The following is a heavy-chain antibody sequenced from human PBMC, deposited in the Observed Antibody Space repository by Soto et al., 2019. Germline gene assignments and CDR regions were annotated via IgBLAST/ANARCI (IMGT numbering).Heavy chain of an antibody. CDR3: ARVPSPFDYYYAMDV. Sequence: SETLSLTCTVSGDSISSGNKYWSWIRQAPGKGLEWIGYISSSGTTYYNPSLKSRLTMSLDTSQNQFSLRLASVTDADSAVYYCARVPSPFDYYYAMDVWGQGTTVTVSS. CDR1: GDSISSGNKY. V-gene: IGHV4-30-4*01. J-gene: IGHJ6*02. D-gene: IGHD3-16*01. CDR2: ISSSGTT.